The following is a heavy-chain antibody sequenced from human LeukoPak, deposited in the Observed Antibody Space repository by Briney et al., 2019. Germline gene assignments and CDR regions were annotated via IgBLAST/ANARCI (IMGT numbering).Heavy chain of an antibody. CDR1: GFTFSNAW. V-gene: IGHV3-15*01. J-gene: IGHJ4*02. D-gene: IGHD1-26*01. CDR3: NTDLNTGWEVLLRPG. Sequence: GGSLRLSCAASGFTFSNAWMSWVRLSPGKGLEWVGRIKSKAAGGTADYTAPVKGRFTISRDDSKDTLYLQMNSLKTEDTAVYYCNTDLNTGWEVLLRPGWGQGTLVTVSS. CDR2: IKSKAAGGTA.